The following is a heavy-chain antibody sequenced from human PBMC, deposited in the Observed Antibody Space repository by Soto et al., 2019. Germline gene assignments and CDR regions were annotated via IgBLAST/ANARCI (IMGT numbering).Heavy chain of an antibody. CDR3: AREPLTLYSSGWPRYYFDY. V-gene: IGHV3-33*01. J-gene: IGHJ4*02. CDR2: IWYDGSNK. D-gene: IGHD6-19*01. Sequence: GGSLRLSCAASGFTFSSYGMHWVRQAPGKGLEWVAVIWYDGSNKYYADSVKGRFTISRDNSKNTLYLQMNSLRAEDTAVYYCAREPLTLYSSGWPRYYFDYWGQGTLVTVSS. CDR1: GFTFSSYG.